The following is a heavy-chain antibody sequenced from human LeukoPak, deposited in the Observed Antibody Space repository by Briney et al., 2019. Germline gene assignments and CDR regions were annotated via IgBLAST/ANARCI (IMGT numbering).Heavy chain of an antibody. J-gene: IGHJ4*02. V-gene: IGHV1-2*02. CDR3: AREVNTMVRGVIGGYFDY. Sequence: GASVKVSCKASGYTFTGYYMHWVRQAPGQGLEWMGWINPNSGGTHYAQKFQGRVTMTRDTSISTAYMELSRLRSDDTAVYYCAREVNTMVRGVIGGYFDYWGQGTLVTVSS. CDR2: INPNSGGT. CDR1: GYTFTGYY. D-gene: IGHD3-10*01.